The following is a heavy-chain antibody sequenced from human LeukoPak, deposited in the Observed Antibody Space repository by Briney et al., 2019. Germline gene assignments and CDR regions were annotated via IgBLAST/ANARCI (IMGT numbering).Heavy chain of an antibody. J-gene: IGHJ4*02. D-gene: IGHD3-22*01. V-gene: IGHV4-30-4*01. CDR3: ARVDSSGYYYRREFRY. Sequence: SVTLSLPCTVSGGYLSSGDYYWSWIRQPPGKGLEWIGYIYYSGSTYYNASLKSRDTISVDTSKNQSSLNLSSLTAADTAVYYCARVDSSGYYYRREFRYWGQGTLVTVSS. CDR2: IYYSGST. CDR1: GGYLSSGDYY.